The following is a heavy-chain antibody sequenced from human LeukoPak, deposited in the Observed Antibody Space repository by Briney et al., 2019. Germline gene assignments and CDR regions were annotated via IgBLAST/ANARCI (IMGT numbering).Heavy chain of an antibody. J-gene: IGHJ4*02. V-gene: IGHV4-39*02. CDR3: ARDTYGDYLY. CDR2: IYYSGST. CDR1: GGSISSSSYY. Sequence: SETLSLTCTVSGGSISSSSYYWGWIRQPPGKGLEWIGSIYYSGSTYYNPSLKSRVTISVDTSKNQFSLKLSSVTAADTAVYYCARDTYGDYLYWGQGTLVTVSS. D-gene: IGHD4-17*01.